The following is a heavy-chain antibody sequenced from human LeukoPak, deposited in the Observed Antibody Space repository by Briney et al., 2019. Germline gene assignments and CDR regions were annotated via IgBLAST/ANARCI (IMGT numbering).Heavy chain of an antibody. CDR3: ATLDFYYDSSGRPLPPD. Sequence: ASVKVSCKVSGYTLRDFSMHWVRQAPGKGLEWLGGFDREDDEPIYAQKFQGRVRMTRDTSTDTAYMELSALRSEDTAVYYCATLDFYYDSSGRPLPPDWGQGTLVTVSS. CDR2: FDREDDEP. V-gene: IGHV1-24*01. CDR1: GYTLRDFS. J-gene: IGHJ4*02. D-gene: IGHD3-22*01.